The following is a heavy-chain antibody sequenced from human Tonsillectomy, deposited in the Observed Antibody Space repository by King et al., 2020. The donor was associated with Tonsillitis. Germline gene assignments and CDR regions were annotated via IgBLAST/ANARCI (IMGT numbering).Heavy chain of an antibody. V-gene: IGHV1-8*02. J-gene: IGHJ6*02. CDR3: ARGTLTGSNYLQYYGMDV. D-gene: IGHD7-27*01. CDR2: MNPNSGNA. Sequence: QLVQSGAEVKKPGASVKVSCKASGYTFTNYDINWVRQATGQGLEWMGWMNPNSGNAGYAQKFQGRVTMTRSTSISTAYMELNSLRSEDTAVYYCARGTLTGSNYLQYYGMDVWGQGTTVTVSS. CDR1: GYTFTNYD.